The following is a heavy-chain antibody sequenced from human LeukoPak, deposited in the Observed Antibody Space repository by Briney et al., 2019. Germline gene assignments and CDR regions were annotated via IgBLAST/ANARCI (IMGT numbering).Heavy chain of an antibody. CDR1: GFTFSSYG. CDR2: ISYDGSNK. CDR3: AKDQRVAAAGNPSDY. D-gene: IGHD6-13*01. J-gene: IGHJ4*02. V-gene: IGHV3-30*18. Sequence: GGSLRHSCAASGFTFSSYGMHWVRQAPGKGLEWVAVISYDGSNKYYADSVKGRFTISRDNSKNTLYLQMNSLRAEDTAVYYCAKDQRVAAAGNPSDYWGQGTLVTVSS.